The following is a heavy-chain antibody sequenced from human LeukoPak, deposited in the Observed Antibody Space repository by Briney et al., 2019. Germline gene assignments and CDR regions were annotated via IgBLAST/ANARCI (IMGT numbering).Heavy chain of an antibody. CDR3: ARDCTNGVCSGTFDY. D-gene: IGHD2-8*01. J-gene: IGHJ4*02. Sequence: GGSLRLSCAASGFTLSNEGMKWVRRARGKGEEWVSSISSSSSYISYADSLKGRFTISSDNAKNSLYLQMNSLRAEDTAVYYCARDCTNGVCSGTFDYWGQGTLVTVSS. CDR2: ISSSSSYI. CDR1: GFTLSNEG. V-gene: IGHV3-21*01.